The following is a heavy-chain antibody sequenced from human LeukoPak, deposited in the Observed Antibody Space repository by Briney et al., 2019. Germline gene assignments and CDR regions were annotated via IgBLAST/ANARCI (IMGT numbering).Heavy chain of an antibody. J-gene: IGHJ4*02. CDR2: IRYDGSNK. D-gene: IGHD1-1*01. CDR1: GFTFSSYG. Sequence: GGSLRLSCAASGFTFSSYGMHWVRQAPGKGLEWVAFIRYDGSNKYYADSVKGRFTISRDNSKNTLYLQMNSLRAEDTAVYLCAKEKKPWKSTSISDFDYWGQGTLVTVSS. V-gene: IGHV3-30*02. CDR3: AKEKKPWKSTSISDFDY.